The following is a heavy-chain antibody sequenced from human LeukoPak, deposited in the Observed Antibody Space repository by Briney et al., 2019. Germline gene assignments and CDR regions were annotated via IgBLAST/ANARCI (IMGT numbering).Heavy chain of an antibody. CDR2: ISGSGGST. CDR3: AKGRPYYDILTMRRYYYYYYMDV. D-gene: IGHD3-9*01. V-gene: IGHV3-23*01. CDR1: GFTFSSYG. Sequence: PGGTLRLSCAASGFTFSSYGMSWVRQAPGKGLEWVSAISGSGGSTYYADSVKGRFTISRDNSKNTLYLQMNSMRAEDTAVYYCAKGRPYYDILTMRRYYYYYYMDVWGKGTPVTISS. J-gene: IGHJ6*03.